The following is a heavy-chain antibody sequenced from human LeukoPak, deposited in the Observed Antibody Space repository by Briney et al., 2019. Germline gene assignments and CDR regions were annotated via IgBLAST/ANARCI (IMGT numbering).Heavy chain of an antibody. Sequence: SQTLSLTCTVSGGSISSGGYYWSWIRQHPGKGLEWIGYIYYSGSTYYNPPLKSRVTISVDTSKNQFSLKLSSVTAADTAVYYCARDLNSSGYYYLQGPDAFDIWGQGTMVTVSS. D-gene: IGHD3-22*01. V-gene: IGHV4-31*03. CDR3: ARDLNSSGYYYLQGPDAFDI. CDR1: GGSISSGGYY. CDR2: IYYSGST. J-gene: IGHJ3*02.